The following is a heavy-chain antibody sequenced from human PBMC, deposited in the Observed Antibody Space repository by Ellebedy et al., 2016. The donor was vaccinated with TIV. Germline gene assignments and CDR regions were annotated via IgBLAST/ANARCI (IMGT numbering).Heavy chain of an antibody. CDR3: ARDGGVGSSSWYGIHWFDP. J-gene: IGHJ5*02. Sequence: GESLKISCAASGFTFSSYAMHWVRQARGKGLEWVGVISYDGSNKYYAESVKGRFTISRDNSKNTLYLQMNSLRAEDTAVYYCARDGGVGSSSWYGIHWFDPWGQGTLVTVSS. D-gene: IGHD6-13*01. V-gene: IGHV3-30*01. CDR1: GFTFSSYA. CDR2: ISYDGSNK.